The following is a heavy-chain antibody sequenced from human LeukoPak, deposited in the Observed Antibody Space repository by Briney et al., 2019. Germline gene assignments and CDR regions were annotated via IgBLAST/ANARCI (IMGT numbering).Heavy chain of an antibody. CDR3: ASSGSYYYYYMDV. V-gene: IGHV4-59*01. CDR1: GGSISSYY. D-gene: IGHD5-12*01. Sequence: SETLSLTCTVSGGSISSYYWSWIRQPPGKGLEWIGYIYYSGSTNYNPFLKSRVTISVDTSKNQFSLKLSSVTAADTAVYYCASSGSYYYYYMDVWGKGTTVTVSS. J-gene: IGHJ6*03. CDR2: IYYSGST.